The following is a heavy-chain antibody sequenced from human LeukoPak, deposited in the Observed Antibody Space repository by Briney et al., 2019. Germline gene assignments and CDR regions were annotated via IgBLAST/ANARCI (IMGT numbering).Heavy chain of an antibody. D-gene: IGHD5-12*01. CDR3: ARGRLRGLHNWFDP. Sequence: ASVKVSCKASGYTFTSYDINWVRQAPGQGLEWMGWMNPNSGNTGYAQKFQGRVTMTRNTSISTAYMELSSLRSEDTAVYYWARGRLRGLHNWFDPWGQGTLVTVSS. CDR1: GYTFTSYD. V-gene: IGHV1-8*01. CDR2: MNPNSGNT. J-gene: IGHJ5*02.